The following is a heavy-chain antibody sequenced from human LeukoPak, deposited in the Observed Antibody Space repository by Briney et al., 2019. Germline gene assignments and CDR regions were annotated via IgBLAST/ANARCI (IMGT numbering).Heavy chain of an antibody. CDR3: ARGGSSSWNPQYYYGMDV. CDR2: IIPIFGTA. CDR1: GGTFSSYA. D-gene: IGHD6-13*01. V-gene: IGHV1-69*13. J-gene: IGHJ6*02. Sequence: SVKVSCKASGGTFSSYAISWVRQAPGQGLEWMGGIIPIFGTANYAQKFQGRVTITADESTSTAYMELSSLRSEDTAVYYCARGGSSSWNPQYYYGMDVWGQGTTVTVSS.